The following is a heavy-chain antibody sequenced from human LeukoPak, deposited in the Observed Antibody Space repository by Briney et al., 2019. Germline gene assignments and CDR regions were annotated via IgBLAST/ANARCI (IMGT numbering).Heavy chain of an antibody. CDR3: ARASGDYGDSPFDY. D-gene: IGHD4-17*01. V-gene: IGHV5-51*01. Sequence: GESLKISCQGSGYSFTSYWIGWVRPLPGKGLAWMGIIYPGDSDTRYSPSFQGQVTISADKSISAAYLQWRSLKASDTAMYYCARASGDYGDSPFDYWGQGTLVTVSS. CDR1: GYSFTSYW. CDR2: IYPGDSDT. J-gene: IGHJ4*02.